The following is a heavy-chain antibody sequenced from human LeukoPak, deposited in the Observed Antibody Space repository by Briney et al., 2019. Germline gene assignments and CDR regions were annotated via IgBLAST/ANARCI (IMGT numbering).Heavy chain of an antibody. CDR3: ARDISSSWLTFDY. V-gene: IGHV3-66*01. J-gene: IGHJ4*02. CDR1: GFTVSSNY. Sequence: GGSLRLSCAASGFTVSSNYMSWVRQAPGKGLEWVSVIYSGGSTYYGDSVKGRFTISRDNSKNTLYLQMNSLRAEDTAVYYCARDISSSWLTFDYWGQGTLVTVSS. D-gene: IGHD6-13*01. CDR2: IYSGGST.